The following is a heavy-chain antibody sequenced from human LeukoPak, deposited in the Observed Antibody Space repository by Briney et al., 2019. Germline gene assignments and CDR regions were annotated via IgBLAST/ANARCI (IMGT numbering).Heavy chain of an antibody. Sequence: GGSLRLSCAASGFTFSRYAMHWVRQAPGKGLEYVSAISSDGSSTYYANAVKGRFTISRDNSKNTLHLQMGSLRAEDMAVYYCARRESSVHYDYWGQGTLVSVSS. V-gene: IGHV3-64*01. CDR2: ISSDGSST. J-gene: IGHJ4*02. CDR3: ARRESSVHYDY. D-gene: IGHD6-19*01. CDR1: GFTFSRYA.